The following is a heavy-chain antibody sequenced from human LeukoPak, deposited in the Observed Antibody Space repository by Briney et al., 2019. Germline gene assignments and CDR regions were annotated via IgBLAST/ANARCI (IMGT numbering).Heavy chain of an antibody. D-gene: IGHD6-13*01. CDR1: GGTFGSYA. J-gene: IGHJ4*02. V-gene: IGHV1-69*06. CDR2: IIPIFCTA. Sequence: GPSLKVSCKASGGTFGSYAISWVRQAPGHGLEWMGGIIPIFCTANCAQKFQGRVTITADKSTRTAYMELSSLRAEDTAVYYCARSSIIAAAGPYYFDYWGQGTLVTVSS. CDR3: ARSSIIAAAGPYYFDY.